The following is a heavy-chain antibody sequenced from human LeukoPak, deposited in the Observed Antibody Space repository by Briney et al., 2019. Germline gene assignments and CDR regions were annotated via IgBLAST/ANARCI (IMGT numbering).Heavy chain of an antibody. CDR2: INGDGVNT. D-gene: IGHD4-11*01. Sequence: GGSLRLSCAASGFTFSSYAMSWVRQAPGKGLEWVSTINGDGVNTHYADSVGGRFTISRDNSKNTLFLQMNSLRDEDTAVYYCAKDLYSNYGPADYWGQGNLVTVSS. J-gene: IGHJ4*02. CDR3: AKDLYSNYGPADY. V-gene: IGHV3-23*01. CDR1: GFTFSSYA.